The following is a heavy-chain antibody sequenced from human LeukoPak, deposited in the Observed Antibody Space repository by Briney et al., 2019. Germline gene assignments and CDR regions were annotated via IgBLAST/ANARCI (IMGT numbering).Heavy chain of an antibody. CDR1: GFTFSSYA. J-gene: IGHJ4*02. Sequence: GGSLRLSCAASGFTFSSYAMSWVRQAPERGLEWVSSLSGSGGSTYYADSVKGRFTISRDNSKNTLYLQMNSLRAEDTAVYYCAKYILEGIYYGSGSPDYWGQGTLVTVSS. D-gene: IGHD3-10*01. CDR2: LSGSGGST. V-gene: IGHV3-23*01. CDR3: AKYILEGIYYGSGSPDY.